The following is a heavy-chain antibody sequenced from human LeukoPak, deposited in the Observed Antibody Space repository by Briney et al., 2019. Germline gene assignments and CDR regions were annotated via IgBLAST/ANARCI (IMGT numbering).Heavy chain of an antibody. CDR3: ARDLMDSSSWYPYYYYGMGV. D-gene: IGHD6-13*01. V-gene: IGHV4-30-4*01. CDR2: IYYSGST. CDR1: GGSISSGDYY. Sequence: SQTLSLTCTVSGGSISSGDYYWSWIRQPPGKGLEWNGYIYYSGSTYYNPSLKSRVTISVDTSKNQFSLKLSSVTAADTAVYYCARDLMDSSSWYPYYYYGMGVWGQGTTVTVSS. J-gene: IGHJ6*02.